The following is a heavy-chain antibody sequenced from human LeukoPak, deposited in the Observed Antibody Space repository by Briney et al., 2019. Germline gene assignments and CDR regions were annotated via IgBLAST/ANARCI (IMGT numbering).Heavy chain of an antibody. V-gene: IGHV3-48*01. D-gene: IGHD6-19*01. CDR3: TRVLYSSGWYGDHY. CDR2: ISSGGTTI. CDR1: GFTFSTYS. Sequence: GGSLRLSCAASGFTFSTYSMNWVRQAPGKGLEWVSYISSGGTTIYYADSVKGRFTISRDNAKNSLYLQMNSLRAEDTAVYYCTRVLYSSGWYGDHYWGQGTLVTVSS. J-gene: IGHJ4*02.